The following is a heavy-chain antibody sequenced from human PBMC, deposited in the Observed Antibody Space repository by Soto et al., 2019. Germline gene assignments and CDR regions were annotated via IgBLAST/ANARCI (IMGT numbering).Heavy chain of an antibody. J-gene: IGHJ5*02. V-gene: IGHV3-53*01. CDR1: GFTVSSNY. D-gene: IGHD3-10*01. CDR3: AREVGGRLGGFLSAKKTPVPNWFDP. Sequence: GGSLRLSCAASGFTVSSNYMSWVRQAPGKGLEWVSVIYSGGSTYYADSVKGRFTISRDNSKNTLYLQMNSLRAEDTAVYYCAREVGGRLGGFLSAKKTPVPNWFDPWGQGTLVTVSS. CDR2: IYSGGST.